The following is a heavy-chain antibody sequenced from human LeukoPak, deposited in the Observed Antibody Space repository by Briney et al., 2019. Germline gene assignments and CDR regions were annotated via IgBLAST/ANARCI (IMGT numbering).Heavy chain of an antibody. Sequence: GGSLRLSCAASGFTFSDYWMSWMRQAPGKGLAWVANIKYDGNEEYYVVSVKGRFTISRDNAKSSLYLQLNSLRVEDTAVYYCKSGGAAPGSFDNWGQGALVTVSP. CDR2: IKYDGNEE. CDR3: KSGGAAPGSFDN. CDR1: GFTFSDYW. J-gene: IGHJ4*02. V-gene: IGHV3-7*01. D-gene: IGHD4-23*01.